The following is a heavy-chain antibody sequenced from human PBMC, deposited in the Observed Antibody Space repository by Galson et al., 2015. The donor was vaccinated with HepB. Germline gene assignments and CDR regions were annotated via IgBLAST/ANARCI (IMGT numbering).Heavy chain of an antibody. CDR3: GSGLSTSFIDY. J-gene: IGHJ4*02. V-gene: IGHV4-59*01. CDR1: GDSIGSDY. CDR2: IHHSGDT. Sequence: SETLSLTCTVSGDSIGSDYWSWVRQPPGKGLEWIGYIHHSGDTNYSPSLKSRVTISKDMSKNQFSLKLASVTAADTAIYYCGSGLSTSFIDYWGQGILVTVSS. D-gene: IGHD6-6*01.